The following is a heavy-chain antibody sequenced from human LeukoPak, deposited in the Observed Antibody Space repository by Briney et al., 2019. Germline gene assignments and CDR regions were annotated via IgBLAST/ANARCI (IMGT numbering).Heavy chain of an antibody. V-gene: IGHV4-34*01. D-gene: IGHD1-14*01. Sequence: SETLSLTCAVYGGSFSGYYWSWIRQPPGKGLEWIGEINHSGSTNYNPSLKSRVTISVDTSKNQFSLKLSSVTAADTAAYYCARARKSAYYYMDVRGKGTTVTVSS. CDR2: INHSGST. J-gene: IGHJ6*03. CDR3: ARARKSAYYYMDV. CDR1: GGSFSGYY.